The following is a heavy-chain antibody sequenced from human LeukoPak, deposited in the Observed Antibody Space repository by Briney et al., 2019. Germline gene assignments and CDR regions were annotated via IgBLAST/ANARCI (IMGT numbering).Heavy chain of an antibody. CDR2: ISSSSSTI. V-gene: IGHV3-48*01. Sequence: GGSLRLSCAASGFTFSSYSMNWVRQAPGKGLEWVSYISSSSSTIYYADSVKGRFTISRDNAKNSLYLQMNSLRAEDTAVYYCARAYSGSYQPLVYWGQGTLVTVSS. D-gene: IGHD1-26*01. CDR3: ARAYSGSYQPLVY. J-gene: IGHJ4*02. CDR1: GFTFSSYS.